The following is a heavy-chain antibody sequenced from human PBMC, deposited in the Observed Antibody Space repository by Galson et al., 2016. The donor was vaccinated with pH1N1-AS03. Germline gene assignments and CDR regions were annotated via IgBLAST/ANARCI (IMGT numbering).Heavy chain of an antibody. Sequence: SLRLSCAASGFTFSTFAISWLRQAPGKGLEWVACVSGSGTSTYYADSLLGRFTVSRDNSTNSLYLHMNNVRAEDTAIYYCATYGSGRPDRAFHYWGLGTLVTVSS. D-gene: IGHD3-10*01. CDR3: ATYGSGRPDRAFHY. CDR1: GFTFSTFA. V-gene: IGHV3-23*01. CDR2: VSGSGTST. J-gene: IGHJ4*02.